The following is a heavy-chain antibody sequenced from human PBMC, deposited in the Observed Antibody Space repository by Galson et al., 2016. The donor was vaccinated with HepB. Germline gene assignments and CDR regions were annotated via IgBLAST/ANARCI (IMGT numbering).Heavy chain of an antibody. J-gene: IGHJ6*02. CDR2: IKSKTDGGTT. CDR1: GFTFRNAY. CDR3: TTDRRVEPTGYYYGMDV. Sequence: SLRLSCAASGFTFRNAYMSWVRQAPGKGLEWVGRIKSKTDGGTTAYAAPVKGRFNTSRDDSKNTLYLQMNSLKIEDTAVYYCTTDRRVEPTGYYYGMDVWGHGTTVTVSS. D-gene: IGHD1-26*01. V-gene: IGHV3-15*01.